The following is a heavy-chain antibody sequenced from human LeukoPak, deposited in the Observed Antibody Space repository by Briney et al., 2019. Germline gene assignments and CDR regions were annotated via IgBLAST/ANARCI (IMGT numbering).Heavy chain of an antibody. D-gene: IGHD1-20*01. CDR3: ARGNWNPVYYFDY. Sequence: PGGSLRLSCAASGFTFSSYEMNWVRQAPGKGLEWVSYISSSGSTIYYADPVKGRFTISRDNAKNSLYQQMNSLRAEDTAVYYCARGNWNPVYYFDYWGQGTLVTVSS. J-gene: IGHJ4*02. V-gene: IGHV3-48*03. CDR2: ISSSGSTI. CDR1: GFTFSSYE.